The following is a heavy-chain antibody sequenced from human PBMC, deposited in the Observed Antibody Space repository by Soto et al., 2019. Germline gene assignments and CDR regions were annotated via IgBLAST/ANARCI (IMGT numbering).Heavy chain of an antibody. D-gene: IGHD5-12*01. Sequence: EVQLVESGGGLVQPGGSLRLSCAASGFIFSDHYMDWVRQAPGKGLEWVGRSRNKANSYTTEYAASVKGRFTISRDDSKNSVYLQMDSLKTEDTAVYYCSRYNSGSFDYWGQGTLVTVSS. J-gene: IGHJ4*02. CDR1: GFIFSDHY. CDR2: SRNKANSYTT. V-gene: IGHV3-72*01. CDR3: SRYNSGSFDY.